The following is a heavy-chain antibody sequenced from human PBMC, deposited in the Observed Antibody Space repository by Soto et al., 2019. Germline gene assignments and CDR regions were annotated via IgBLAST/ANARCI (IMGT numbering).Heavy chain of an antibody. J-gene: IGHJ4*02. CDR3: ARDFSSRYFDS. Sequence: QHPGQGLEWIGYIFCSGSTYNNPSLKSRLTISVDTSKNQFSLKLSSVTAADTAVYYCARDFSSRYFDSWGQGIPVTVSS. V-gene: IGHV4-31*02. D-gene: IGHD6-13*01. CDR2: IFCSGST.